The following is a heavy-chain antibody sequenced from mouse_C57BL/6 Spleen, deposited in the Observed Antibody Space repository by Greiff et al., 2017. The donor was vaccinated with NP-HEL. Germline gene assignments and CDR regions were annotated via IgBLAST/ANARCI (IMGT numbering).Heavy chain of an antibody. CDR3: AKVSGQLGAIDY. J-gene: IGHJ4*01. CDR1: GYTFTSYW. D-gene: IGHD4-1*02. Sequence: QVQLQQPGAELVKPGASVKLSCKASGYTFTSYWMHWVKQRPGQGLEWIGMIHPNSGSTNYNEKFKSKATLTVDKSSSTAYMQLSSLTSEDSAVYYCAKVSGQLGAIDYWGQGTPVTGSS. CDR2: IHPNSGST. V-gene: IGHV1-64*01.